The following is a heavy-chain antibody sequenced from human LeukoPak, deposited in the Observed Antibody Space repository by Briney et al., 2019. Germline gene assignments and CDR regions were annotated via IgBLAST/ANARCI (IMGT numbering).Heavy chain of an antibody. CDR3: AKGGGYEAQYYYYYLDV. V-gene: IGHV3-74*01. J-gene: IGHJ6*03. D-gene: IGHD5-12*01. CDR2: INSDGRST. CDR1: GFTFSRYW. Sequence: GGSLRLSCVASGFTFSRYWMHWVRQAPGKGLVWVSRINSDGRSTNYADSVKGRFSISRDNSKNTLYLQMNSLRAEDTAVYYCAKGGGYEAQYYYYYLDVWGKGTTVTISS.